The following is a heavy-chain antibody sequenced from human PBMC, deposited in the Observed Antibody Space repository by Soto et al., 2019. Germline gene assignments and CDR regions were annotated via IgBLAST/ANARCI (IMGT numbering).Heavy chain of an antibody. J-gene: IGHJ2*01. CDR1: GFTFSSYG. V-gene: IGHV3-30*03. Sequence: QVQLVESGGGVVQPGRSLRLSCAASGFTFSSYGMHWVRQAPGKGLEWVAVISYDGSNKYYADSVKGRFTISRDNSKNTLYLQMNSLRAEDTAVYYCATPYSEQWLWYFDLWGRGTLVTVSS. CDR3: ATPYSEQWLWYFDL. CDR2: ISYDGSNK. D-gene: IGHD6-19*01.